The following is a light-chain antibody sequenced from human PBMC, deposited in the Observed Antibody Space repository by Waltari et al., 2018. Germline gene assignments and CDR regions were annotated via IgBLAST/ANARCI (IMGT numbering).Light chain of an antibody. CDR2: DAT. CDR1: QTVGKNY. Sequence: EIVLTQSPGTLSLSPGERATLSCRASQTVGKNYLAWFQQRPGQPPRLLIYDATARATGIPDRFRGSGSGTDFTLTISRLEPEDFAVYYCQHYDTAPLTFGQGTKVEIK. V-gene: IGKV3-20*01. CDR3: QHYDTAPLT. J-gene: IGKJ1*01.